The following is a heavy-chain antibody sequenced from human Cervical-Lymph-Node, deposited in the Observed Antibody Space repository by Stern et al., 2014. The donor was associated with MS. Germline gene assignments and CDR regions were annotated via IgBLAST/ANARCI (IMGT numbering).Heavy chain of an antibody. Sequence: VQLVESGGGVVQPGRSLRLSCAGSGFTFSTYGMHWVRQAPGKGLEWVALIAHDGSKKYYVGSVKGRFTISRDNSKNTMYVHMNSLRDEDTAVYYCAKDRGSGWSLDYWGQGTLVIVSS. CDR3: AKDRGSGWSLDY. J-gene: IGHJ4*02. V-gene: IGHV3-30*18. CDR1: GFTFSTYG. D-gene: IGHD6-19*01. CDR2: IAHDGSKK.